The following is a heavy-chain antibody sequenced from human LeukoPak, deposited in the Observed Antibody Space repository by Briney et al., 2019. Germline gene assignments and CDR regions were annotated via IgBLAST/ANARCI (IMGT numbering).Heavy chain of an antibody. CDR2: IIPILGIA. CDR3: APLTARGGYYYYGMDV. J-gene: IGHJ6*02. Sequence: SVKVSCKASGGTFSSYAISWVRQAPGQGLEWMGRIIPILGIANYAQKFQGRVTITADKSTSTAYMELSSLRSEDTAVYYCAPLTARGGYYYYGMDVWAKGPRSPSP. D-gene: IGHD6-6*01. CDR1: GGTFSSYA. V-gene: IGHV1-69*04.